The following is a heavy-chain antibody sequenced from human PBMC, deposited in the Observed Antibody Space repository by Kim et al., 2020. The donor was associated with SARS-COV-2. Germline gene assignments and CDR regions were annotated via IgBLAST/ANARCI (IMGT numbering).Heavy chain of an antibody. Sequence: GGSLRLSCAASGFTFSSYDMHWVRQATGKGLEWVSAIGTAGDTYYPGSVKGRFTISRENAKNSLYLQMNSLRAGDTAVYYCARGRWDYGMDVWGQGTTVTVSS. CDR2: IGTAGDT. CDR3: ARGRWDYGMDV. J-gene: IGHJ6*02. V-gene: IGHV3-13*01. CDR1: GFTFSSYD. D-gene: IGHD1-26*01.